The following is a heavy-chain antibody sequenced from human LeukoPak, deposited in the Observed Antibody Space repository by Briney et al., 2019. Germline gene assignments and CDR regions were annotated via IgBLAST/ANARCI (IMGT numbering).Heavy chain of an antibody. CDR3: AREISRTGAFDI. CDR2: IYSGGST. J-gene: IGHJ3*02. Sequence: PGGPLRFSCEASGFTVISNYMSWVRQAPGKGLEGVSVIYSGGSTYYADSVKGRFTISRDNSKNTLYLQMNSLRAEDTAVYYCAREISRTGAFDIWGQGTMVTVSS. V-gene: IGHV3-53*05. CDR1: GFTVISNY. D-gene: IGHD3-3*02.